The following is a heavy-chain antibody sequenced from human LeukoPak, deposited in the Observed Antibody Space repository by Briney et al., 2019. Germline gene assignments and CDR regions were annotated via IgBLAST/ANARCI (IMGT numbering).Heavy chain of an antibody. CDR3: ARDDSSGYYYVSAFDI. J-gene: IGHJ3*02. CDR2: INPYSGDT. CDR1: GYIFTSYN. V-gene: IGHV1-8*01. Sequence: ASVKVSCKASGYIFTSYNINWVRQANGEGLEWVGWINPYSGDTVYAQKFQGRVTMTRNTSISTVYMEVSSLRSEDTAVYYCARDDSSGYYYVSAFDIWGQGTMVTVSS. D-gene: IGHD3-22*01.